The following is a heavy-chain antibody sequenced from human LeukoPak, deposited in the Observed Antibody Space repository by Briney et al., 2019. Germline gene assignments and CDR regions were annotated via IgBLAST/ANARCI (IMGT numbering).Heavy chain of an antibody. D-gene: IGHD2-2*01. CDR2: MNPNSGNT. J-gene: IGHJ6*03. Sequence: ASVKVSCKASGYTFTSYDINWVRQATGQGFEWMGWMNPNSGNTGYAQKFQGRVTITRNTSISTAYMELSSLRSEDTAVYYCARGRRVVPKYYYMDVWGKGTTV. V-gene: IGHV1-8*03. CDR3: ARGRRVVPKYYYMDV. CDR1: GYTFTSYD.